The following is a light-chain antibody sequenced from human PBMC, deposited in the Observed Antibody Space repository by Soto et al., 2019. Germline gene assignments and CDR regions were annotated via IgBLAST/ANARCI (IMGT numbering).Light chain of an antibody. Sequence: QSVVTQPPSVSGAPGQRVTISCTGSSSNIGAGYDVHWYQQFPGRAPKLLMYGNNNRPSGVPDRFSGSKSGTSASLDITGLQADDEADYYCQSFDTRLNSVVFGGATNLTVL. CDR3: QSFDTRLNSVV. J-gene: IGLJ2*01. CDR1: SSNIGAGYD. V-gene: IGLV1-40*01. CDR2: GNN.